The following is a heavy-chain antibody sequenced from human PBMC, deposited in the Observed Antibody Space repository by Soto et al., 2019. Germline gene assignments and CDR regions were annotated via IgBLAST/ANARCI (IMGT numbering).Heavy chain of an antibody. CDR3: VRGAFLSHDHVIIAPATLGFDP. D-gene: IGHD2-2*01. CDR2: MNPNRTNT. V-gene: IGHV1-8*01. CDR1: GYTFTTYD. Sequence: QVQLMQSGAEVKKPGASVKVSCKASGYTFTTYDINWVRQAPGQGLEWMGWMNPNRTNTGYAEKFQGRVTMTRDTSISTAYMELSSLRYDDTAVYYCVRGAFLSHDHVIIAPATLGFDPWGQGTLVTVSS. J-gene: IGHJ5*02.